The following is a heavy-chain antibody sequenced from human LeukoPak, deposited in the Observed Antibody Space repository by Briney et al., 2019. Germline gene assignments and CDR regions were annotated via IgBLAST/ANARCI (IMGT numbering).Heavy chain of an antibody. CDR1: GFTFSSYW. Sequence: PGGXLRLSCAASGFTFSSYWMHWVRQAPGKGLVGVSRINSDGSSTSYADSVKGRFTISRDNAKNTLYLQMNSLRAEDTGVYYCTTWGPWSHFDYWGQGTLVTVSS. V-gene: IGHV3-74*01. J-gene: IGHJ4*02. D-gene: IGHD3-3*01. CDR2: INSDGSST. CDR3: TTWGPWSHFDY.